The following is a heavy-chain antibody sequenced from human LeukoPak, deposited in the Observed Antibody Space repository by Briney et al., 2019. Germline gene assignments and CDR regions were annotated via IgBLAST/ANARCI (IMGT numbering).Heavy chain of an antibody. CDR3: ARLLYDSRGYYYFDY. J-gene: IGHJ4*02. D-gene: IGHD3-22*01. CDR1: GGSISSSDFW. CDR2: IYYSGST. Sequence: PSETLSLTCSVSGGSISSSDFWWGWIRRPPGKGLEWIGSIYYSGSTYDNPSLKSRVTISVDTSRNQFSLKLSSVTAADTAVYYCARLLYDSRGYYYFDYWGQGTLVTVSS. V-gene: IGHV4-39*01.